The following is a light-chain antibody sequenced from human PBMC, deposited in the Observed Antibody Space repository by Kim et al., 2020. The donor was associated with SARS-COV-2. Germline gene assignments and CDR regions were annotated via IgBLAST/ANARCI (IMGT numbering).Light chain of an antibody. CDR1: QSISDW. CDR3: LQYSDFPYT. Sequence: DIQMTQSPSTLSASVGDRVTINCRASQSISDWLAWYQQKAGKAPKVLIYKSSSLETGAPSRFSGSGSGTEFTLTIVSLQPDDFATYYCLQYSDFPYTFGQGTRLEI. V-gene: IGKV1-5*03. J-gene: IGKJ2*01. CDR2: KSS.